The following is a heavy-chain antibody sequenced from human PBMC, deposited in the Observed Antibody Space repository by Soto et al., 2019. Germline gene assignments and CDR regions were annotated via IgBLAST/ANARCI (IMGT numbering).Heavy chain of an antibody. CDR3: ARGVTMVRGFIRWFDP. J-gene: IGHJ5*02. CDR2: IYYSGST. CDR1: GGSISSGDYY. V-gene: IGHV4-30-4*01. D-gene: IGHD3-10*01. Sequence: QVQLQESGPGLVKPSQTLSLTCTVSGGSISSGDYYWRWIRQPPGKGLEWIGYIYYSGSTYYNPSLKSRVTISVDTSNNQFALSRSSVTAADTAVYYCARGVTMVRGFIRWFDPWGQGTLVTVSS.